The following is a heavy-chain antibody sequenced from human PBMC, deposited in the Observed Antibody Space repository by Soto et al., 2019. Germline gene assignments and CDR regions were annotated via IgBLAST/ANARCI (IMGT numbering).Heavy chain of an antibody. J-gene: IGHJ5*02. Sequence: QVQLVQSGAEVKKPGASVKVSCKASGYTFTSYDINWVRQATGQGLEWMGWMNPNSGNTGYEQKFQGRVTMTRNTSISTAYLELSSLRSEDTAVYYCARGSAWYYDFWSGEREWFVPWGQGSLVTDCS. CDR2: MNPNSGNT. V-gene: IGHV1-8*01. CDR1: GYTFTSYD. D-gene: IGHD3-3*01. CDR3: ARGSAWYYDFWSGEREWFVP.